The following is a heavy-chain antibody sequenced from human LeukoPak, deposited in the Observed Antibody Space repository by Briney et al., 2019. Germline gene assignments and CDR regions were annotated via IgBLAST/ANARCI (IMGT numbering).Heavy chain of an antibody. V-gene: IGHV4-34*01. CDR3: AREDSSSWYYFDY. CDR2: INHSGST. Sequence: ETLSLTCTVSGGSISSYYWSWIRQPPGKGLEWIGEINHSGSTNYNPSLKSRVTISVDTSKNQFSLKLSSVTAADTAVYYCAREDSSSWYYFDYWGQGTLVTVSS. D-gene: IGHD6-13*01. J-gene: IGHJ4*02. CDR1: GGSISSYY.